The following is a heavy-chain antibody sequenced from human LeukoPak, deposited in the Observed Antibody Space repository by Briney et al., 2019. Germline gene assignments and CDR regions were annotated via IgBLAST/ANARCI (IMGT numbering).Heavy chain of an antibody. J-gene: IGHJ4*02. V-gene: IGHV1-2*02. CDR2: ISPDTGGT. Sequence: ASVKVSCKASGYTFTAYYMHWVRHAPGQGLEWMGWISPDTGGTNYAQKFQGRVTMTMDTSTSTAYMELSRLRSDDTAVYYCAREGYTYGALDYWGQGTLVTVSS. CDR1: GYTFTAYY. D-gene: IGHD4/OR15-4a*01. CDR3: AREGYTYGALDY.